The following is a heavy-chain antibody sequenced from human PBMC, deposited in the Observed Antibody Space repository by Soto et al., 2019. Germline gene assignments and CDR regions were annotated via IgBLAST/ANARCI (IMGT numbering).Heavy chain of an antibody. CDR2: VIPALEIV. CDR1: GGTFTSYT. CDR3: AAVAGTSGCVGYFEF. Sequence: QGLLAQSGAEVKKPGSSVRVSCKASGGTFTSYTLTWLRQAPGQGPEWMGRVIPALEIVEYGEKFQGRVTITADTSKSTAYMELRSLTSDDTAVYYCAAVAGTSGCVGYFEFWGQGTQVTV. J-gene: IGHJ4*02. D-gene: IGHD6-19*01. V-gene: IGHV1-69*02.